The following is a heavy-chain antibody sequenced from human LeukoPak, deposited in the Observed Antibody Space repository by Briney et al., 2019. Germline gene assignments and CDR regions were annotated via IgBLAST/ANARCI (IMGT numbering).Heavy chain of an antibody. Sequence: SETLSLTCTVSGGSISSYYWSWIRQPAGKGLEWIGRIYTSGSTNYNPSLKSRVTISVDTSKNQFSLKLSSVTAADTAVYYCARHRGFGESTYYFDYWGQGTLVTVSS. CDR1: GGSISSYY. D-gene: IGHD3-10*01. CDR2: IYTSGST. J-gene: IGHJ4*02. CDR3: ARHRGFGESTYYFDY. V-gene: IGHV4-4*07.